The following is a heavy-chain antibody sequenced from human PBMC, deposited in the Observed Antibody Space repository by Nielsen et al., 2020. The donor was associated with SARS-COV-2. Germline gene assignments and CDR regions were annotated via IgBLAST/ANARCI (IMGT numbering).Heavy chain of an antibody. Sequence: GGSLRLSCAASGFPFGDYGMYWVRQAPGKGLEWVAVISYDGDNEDYADSGRGRFTISRDNSKNTLYLQMNSLRVEDTAVYYCATGGSYGGRQLDYDYYAMDVWGQGTTVTVSS. V-gene: IGHV3-30*03. J-gene: IGHJ6*02. CDR3: ATGGSYGGRQLDYDYYAMDV. D-gene: IGHD3-16*01. CDR2: ISYDGDNE. CDR1: GFPFGDYG.